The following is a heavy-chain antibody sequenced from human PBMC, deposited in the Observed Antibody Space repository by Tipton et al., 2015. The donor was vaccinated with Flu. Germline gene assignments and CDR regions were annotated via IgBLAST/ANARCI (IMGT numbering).Heavy chain of an antibody. CDR1: GYSTSSGYY. V-gene: IGHV4-38-2*02. J-gene: IGHJ1*01. CDR3: AGLRREERYYDTRGLLD. Sequence: TLSLTCTVSGYSTSSGYYWGWIRQPPGKGLEWIGNIYHSGGTYYNPSLKGRVTISEDTSKNQFSLKLTSVTAADTAVYYCAGLRREERYYDTRGLLDWGQGTLVAVSS. D-gene: IGHD3-22*01. CDR2: IYHSGGT.